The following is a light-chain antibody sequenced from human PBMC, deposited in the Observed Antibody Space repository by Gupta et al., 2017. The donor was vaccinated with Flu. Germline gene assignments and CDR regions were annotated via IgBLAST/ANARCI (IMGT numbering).Light chain of an antibody. Sequence: SYDLIQSPSLSVSPGQTASIPCHGETLHKDYAAWYQQKSGQSPVMVIYQDTKRPSGIPERFSGTNSGNIATLTISETQASDEAVYFCQAWDTTSAYLVFGGGTRLTVL. V-gene: IGLV3-1*01. CDR3: QAWDTTSAYLV. CDR2: QDT. J-gene: IGLJ3*02. CDR1: TLHKDY.